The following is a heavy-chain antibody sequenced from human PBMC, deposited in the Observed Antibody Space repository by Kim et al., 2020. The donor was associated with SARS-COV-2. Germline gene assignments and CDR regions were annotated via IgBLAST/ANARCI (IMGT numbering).Heavy chain of an antibody. CDR3: ARDSSSGY. Sequence: GSEKYYVDSVKGRFTIARDNAKNSLYLQMNSLRAEDTAVYYCARDSSSGYWGQGTLVTVSS. J-gene: IGHJ4*02. CDR2: GSEK. D-gene: IGHD6-13*01. V-gene: IGHV3-7*01.